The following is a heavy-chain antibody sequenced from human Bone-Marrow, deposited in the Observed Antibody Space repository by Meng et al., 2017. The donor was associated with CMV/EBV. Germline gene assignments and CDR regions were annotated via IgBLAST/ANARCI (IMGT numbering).Heavy chain of an antibody. Sequence: ASVKVSCKASGYTFTSYGIRWVRQAPGQGLEWMGWISAYNGNTNYAQKLQGRVTMTTDTSTSTAYMELRSLRSDDTAVYYWSRDNELRFLEWLSRQYYYYGMDVWGQGTAVPVSS. CDR1: GYTFTSYG. V-gene: IGHV1-18*01. CDR3: SRDNELRFLEWLSRQYYYYGMDV. J-gene: IGHJ6*02. D-gene: IGHD3-3*01. CDR2: ISAYNGNT.